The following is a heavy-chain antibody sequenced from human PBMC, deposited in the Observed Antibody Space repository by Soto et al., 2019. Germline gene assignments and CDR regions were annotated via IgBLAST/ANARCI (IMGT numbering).Heavy chain of an antibody. Sequence: GESLKISCKASGYTFTNSWIGWVRQMPGKGLEWMGLIHPGESRIRDSPFFRGQVTISVDKSINTAYLQWSALKASDTAMYYCETYYETRGYGAFDIWGQGIMVTVSS. J-gene: IGHJ3*02. CDR3: ETYYETRGYGAFDI. CDR1: GYTFTNSW. CDR2: IHPGESRI. D-gene: IGHD3-22*01. V-gene: IGHV5-51*01.